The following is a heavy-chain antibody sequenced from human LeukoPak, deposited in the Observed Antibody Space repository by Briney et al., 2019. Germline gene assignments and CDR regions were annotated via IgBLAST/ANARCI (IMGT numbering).Heavy chain of an antibody. CDR1: GYTFIGYY. V-gene: IGHV1-2*02. D-gene: IGHD3-10*01. Sequence: ASVTVSCKASGYTFIGYYMHWVRQAPGQGLEWMGWINPNSGGTNYAQKFQGRVTMTRDTSISTAYMELSRLRSDDTAVYYCASGRLYGSGSYHSFDYWGQGTLVTVSS. CDR2: INPNSGGT. CDR3: ASGRLYGSGSYHSFDY. J-gene: IGHJ4*02.